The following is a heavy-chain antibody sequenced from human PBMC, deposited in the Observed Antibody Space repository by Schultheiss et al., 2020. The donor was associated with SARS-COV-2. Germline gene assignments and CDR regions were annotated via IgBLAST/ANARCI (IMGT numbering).Heavy chain of an antibody. D-gene: IGHD6-13*01. CDR1: GYTFTSYG. Sequence: SVKVSCKASGYTFTSYGISWVRQAPGQGLEWMGGIIPMFGTPNYAQKFQGRVTITADESTSTAYMELSSLRSEDTAVYYCARARAGIAAAGHFDYWGQGTLVTVSS. V-gene: IGHV1-69*13. J-gene: IGHJ4*02. CDR3: ARARAGIAAAGHFDY. CDR2: IIPMFGTP.